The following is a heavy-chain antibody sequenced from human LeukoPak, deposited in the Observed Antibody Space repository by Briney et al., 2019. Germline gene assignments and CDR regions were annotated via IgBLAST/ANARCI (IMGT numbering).Heavy chain of an antibody. V-gene: IGHV4-34*01. J-gene: IGHJ4*02. CDR3: ARDRQWLVDSLDY. CDR2: INHSGST. CDR1: GGSFSGYY. Sequence: SETLSLTCAVYGGSFSGYYWSWIRQPPGKGLEWIGEINHSGSTNYNPSLKSRVTISVDTSKNQFSLKLSSVTAADTAVYYCARDRQWLVDSLDYWGQGTLVTVSS. D-gene: IGHD6-19*01.